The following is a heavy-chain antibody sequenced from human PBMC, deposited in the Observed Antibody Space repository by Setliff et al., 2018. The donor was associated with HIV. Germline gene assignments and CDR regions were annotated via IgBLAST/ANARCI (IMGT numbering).Heavy chain of an antibody. CDR3: ARRRPTYCGGDCYSGDYFDY. J-gene: IGHJ4*02. CDR1: GGSISSSSYY. D-gene: IGHD2-21*02. CDR2: IYYSGST. V-gene: IGHV4-39*01. Sequence: SETLSLTCTVSGGSISSSSYYWGWIRQPPGKGLEWIGSIYYSGSTYYNPSLKSRVPISVDTSKNQFSLKLSSATAADTAVYYCARRRPTYCGGDCYSGDYFDYWGQGTLVTVSS.